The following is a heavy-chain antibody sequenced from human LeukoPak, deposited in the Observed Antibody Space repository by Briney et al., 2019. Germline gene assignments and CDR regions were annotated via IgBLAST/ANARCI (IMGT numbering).Heavy chain of an antibody. CDR2: VYYSGST. V-gene: IGHV4-39*02. D-gene: IGHD6-13*01. J-gene: IGHJ4*02. CDR1: VGSISSSSYY. CDR3: ARETRGAAGTIDY. Sequence: SETLSLTCTVSVGSISSSSYYWGWIRQPPGNALEWIGNVYYSGSTYYNPSLKSRVAISVDTSKSQFSLKLSSLTAADTGVYYCARETRGAAGTIDYWGQGTLVTVSS.